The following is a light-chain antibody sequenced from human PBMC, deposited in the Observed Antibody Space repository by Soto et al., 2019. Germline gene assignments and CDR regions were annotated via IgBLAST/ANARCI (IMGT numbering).Light chain of an antibody. V-gene: IGLV1-40*01. J-gene: IGLJ1*01. CDR3: QSYDSSLSGTL. CDR1: SSNIGAGYD. CDR2: GNS. Sequence: QAVVTQPPSVSGAPGQRVTISCTGSSSNIGAGYDVHWYQQLPGTAPKLPIYGNSNRPSGVPDRFSGSKSGTSASLAITGLQAEDEADYYCQSYDSSLSGTLFGTGTKLTVL.